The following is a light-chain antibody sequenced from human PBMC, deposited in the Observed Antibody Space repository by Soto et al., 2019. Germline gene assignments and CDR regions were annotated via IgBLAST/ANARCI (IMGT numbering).Light chain of an antibody. CDR2: EVR. Sequence: QSVLTQPASVSGSPGQSITISCTGSSSDVGGYNYVSWYQQHPDKAPKLMIYEVRNRPSGVSNRFSGSKSGNTASLTISGLQAEDEADYYCTSYTSTSTWVFGGGTKVTVL. CDR3: TSYTSTSTWV. CDR1: SSDVGGYNY. J-gene: IGLJ3*02. V-gene: IGLV2-14*01.